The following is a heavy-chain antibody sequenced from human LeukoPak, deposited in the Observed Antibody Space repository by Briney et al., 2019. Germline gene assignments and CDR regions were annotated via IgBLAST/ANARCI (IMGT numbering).Heavy chain of an antibody. V-gene: IGHV3-23*01. CDR2: ISGSGGST. CDR1: GFTFSSYA. J-gene: IGHJ4*02. Sequence: PGGSLRLSCAASGFTFSSYAMSWVRQAPGKGLEWVSAISGSGGSTYYADSVKGRFTISRDNSKNTPYLQMNSLRAEDTAVYYCASPPRGTRTQNYFDYWGQGTLVTVSS. CDR3: ASPPRGTRTQNYFDY. D-gene: IGHD2-2*01.